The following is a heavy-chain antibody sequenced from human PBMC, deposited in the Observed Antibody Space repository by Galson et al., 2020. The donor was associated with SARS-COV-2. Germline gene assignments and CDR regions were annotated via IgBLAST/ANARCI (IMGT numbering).Heavy chain of an antibody. CDR3: ARGSITVRGETNWFDP. V-gene: IGHV4-34*01. CDR2: INHSGST. J-gene: IGHJ5*02. CDR1: GGSFSGYY. Sequence: SETLSLTCAVYGGSFSGYYWSWIRQPPGKGLEWIGEINHSGSTNYNPSLKSRVTISVDTSKNQFSLKLSSVTAADTAVYYCARGSITVRGETNWFDPWGQGTLVTVSS. D-gene: IGHD3-10*01.